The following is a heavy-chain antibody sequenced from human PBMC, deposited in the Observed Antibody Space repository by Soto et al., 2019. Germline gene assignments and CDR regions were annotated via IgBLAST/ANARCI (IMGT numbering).Heavy chain of an antibody. J-gene: IGHJ4*02. CDR1: GYSFTTYW. D-gene: IGHD5-18*01. Sequence: GESLKISCKGSGYSFTTYWIAWVRQMPGRGLEWMGIIYPGDSDARYSPPFQGQVTFSADKSVNTTYLHLNSLDASDTAMYFCTRGDTSMGFDYWGQGTLVTVSS. CDR2: IYPGDSDA. CDR3: TRGDTSMGFDY. V-gene: IGHV5-51*01.